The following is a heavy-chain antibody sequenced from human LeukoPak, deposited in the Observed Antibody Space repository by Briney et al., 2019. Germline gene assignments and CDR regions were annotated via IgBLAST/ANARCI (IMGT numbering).Heavy chain of an antibody. D-gene: IGHD3-10*01. CDR1: GFTFSSYD. V-gene: IGHV3-23*01. CDR2: ISGSGGST. Sequence: GGSLRLSCAASGFTFSSYDMGWVRQAPGKGLEWVSAISGSGGSTYYADSVKGRFTISRDNSKNTLYLQMNSLRAEDTAVYYCAKDTGSGSYYNTDYWGQGTLVTVSS. CDR3: AKDTGSGSYYNTDY. J-gene: IGHJ4*02.